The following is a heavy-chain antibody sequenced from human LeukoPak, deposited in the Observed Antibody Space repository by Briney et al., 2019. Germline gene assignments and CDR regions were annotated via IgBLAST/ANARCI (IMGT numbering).Heavy chain of an antibody. V-gene: IGHV1-8*01. Sequence: ASVKVSCKASGYTFTSYDINWVRQASGQGLEWMGWMNPTSGNTGYAQKFQGRATMTRDTSISTAYMELSSLGSEDTAVYFCARGIEAGYDYWGQGTLVTVSS. D-gene: IGHD5-12*01. J-gene: IGHJ4*02. CDR3: ARGIEAGYDY. CDR1: GYTFTSYD. CDR2: MNPTSGNT.